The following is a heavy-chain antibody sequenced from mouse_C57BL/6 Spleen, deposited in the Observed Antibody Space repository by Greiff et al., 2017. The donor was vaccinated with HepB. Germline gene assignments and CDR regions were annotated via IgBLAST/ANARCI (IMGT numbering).Heavy chain of an antibody. Sequence: VQLQESGAELVKPGASVKMSCKASGYTFTSYWITWVKQRPGQGLEWIGDIYPGSGSTNYNEKFKSKATLTVDTSSSTAYMQLSSLTSEDSAVYYCARESLGVGRAMDYWGQGTSVTVSS. J-gene: IGHJ4*01. CDR2: IYPGSGST. CDR3: ARESLGVGRAMDY. D-gene: IGHD3-3*01. CDR1: GYTFTSYW. V-gene: IGHV1-55*01.